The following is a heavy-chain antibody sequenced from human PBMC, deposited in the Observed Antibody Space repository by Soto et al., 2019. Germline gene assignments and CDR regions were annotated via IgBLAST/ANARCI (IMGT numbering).Heavy chain of an antibody. D-gene: IGHD3-10*01. CDR3: TRYRASLYGMDL. Sequence: PGGSLRLSCAASGFTVSSNYMSWVRQAPGKGLEWVSVIYSGGSTYYADSVKGRFTISRDNSKNTLYLQMNSLRAEDTAVYYWTRYRASLYGMDLWGQGTTVTVSS. V-gene: IGHV3-53*01. J-gene: IGHJ6*02. CDR1: GFTVSSNY. CDR2: IYSGGST.